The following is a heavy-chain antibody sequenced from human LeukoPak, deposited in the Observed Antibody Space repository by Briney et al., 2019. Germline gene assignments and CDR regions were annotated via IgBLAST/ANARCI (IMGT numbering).Heavy chain of an antibody. CDR3: ARGGRPGIAVANWFDP. V-gene: IGHV1-8*01. Sequence: RGASVKVSCKASGYTFTSYDINWVRQATGQGLEWMGWMNPNSGNTGYAQKFQGRVTMTRNTSISTAYVELSSLRSEDTAVYYCARGGRPGIAVANWFDPWGQGTLVTVSS. J-gene: IGHJ5*02. CDR2: MNPNSGNT. D-gene: IGHD6-19*01. CDR1: GYTFTSYD.